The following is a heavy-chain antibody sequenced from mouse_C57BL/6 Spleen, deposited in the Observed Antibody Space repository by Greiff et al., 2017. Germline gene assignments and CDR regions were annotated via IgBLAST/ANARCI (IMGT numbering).Heavy chain of an antibody. Sequence: VQLKQSGAELVKPGASVKLSCTASGFNIKDYYMHWVKQRTEQGLEWIGRIDPEDGETKYAPKFQGTATITADTSSNTAYLQLSSLTSEDTAVYYCALITTVVERYFDVWGTGTTVTVSS. D-gene: IGHD1-1*01. CDR2: IDPEDGET. J-gene: IGHJ1*03. V-gene: IGHV14-2*01. CDR1: GFNIKDYY. CDR3: ALITTVVERYFDV.